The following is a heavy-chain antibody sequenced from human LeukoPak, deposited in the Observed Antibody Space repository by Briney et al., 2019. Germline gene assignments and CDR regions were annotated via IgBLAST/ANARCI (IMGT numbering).Heavy chain of an antibody. Sequence: GGSLRLSCTASGFTFGDYAMSWFRQAPGKGLEWVGFIRSKAYGGTTEYAASVKGRFTISRDDSKSIAYLQMNSLKTEDTAVYYCTRDPPGPPIVVVPAATEGNRFDPWGQGTLVTVSS. D-gene: IGHD2-2*01. J-gene: IGHJ5*02. V-gene: IGHV3-49*03. CDR3: TRDPPGPPIVVVPAATEGNRFDP. CDR1: GFTFGDYA. CDR2: IRSKAYGGTT.